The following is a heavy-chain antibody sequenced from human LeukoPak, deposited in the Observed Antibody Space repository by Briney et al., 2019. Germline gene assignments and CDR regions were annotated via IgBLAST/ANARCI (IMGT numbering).Heavy chain of an antibody. CDR3: AREDYASGVSIDY. V-gene: IGHV3-30*04. CDR1: GFTFSSYA. Sequence: PGRSLRLSCAASGFTFSSYAMHWVRQAPGKGLEWVAVISFDGSNKYYADSVKGRFPISRDTSKNTLYLQMNSLRAEDTAVYYCAREDYASGVSIDYWGQGTLVTVSS. CDR2: ISFDGSNK. D-gene: IGHD4-17*01. J-gene: IGHJ4*02.